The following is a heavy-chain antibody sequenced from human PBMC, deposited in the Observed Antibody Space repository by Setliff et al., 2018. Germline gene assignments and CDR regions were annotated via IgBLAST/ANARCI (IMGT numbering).Heavy chain of an antibody. V-gene: IGHV4-59*12. D-gene: IGHD2-15*01. J-gene: IGHJ4*02. CDR3: ARDRVVVLAGRRGFYFDY. CDR1: DGSRSTYY. Sequence: SETLSLTCTVSDGSRSTYYWSWIRQPPGKGLEFIGYVYYSGTANYSPSLRSRLTISVDTSKNQFSLKLSSVTAADTAVYYCARDRVVVLAGRRGFYFDYWGQGTLVTVSS. CDR2: VYYSGTA.